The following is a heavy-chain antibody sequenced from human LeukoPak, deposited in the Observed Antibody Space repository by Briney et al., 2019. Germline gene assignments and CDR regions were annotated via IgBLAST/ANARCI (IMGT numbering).Heavy chain of an antibody. D-gene: IGHD3-10*01. CDR1: GFTFTSSA. Sequence: SVKVSCKASGFTFTSSAMQWVRQARGQRLEWIGWIVVGSGNTNYAQKFQERVTITRDMSTSTAYMELSSLRSDDTAVYYCAAVPYYYGSADYYYYMDVWGKGTTVTISS. V-gene: IGHV1-58*02. CDR2: IVVGSGNT. CDR3: AAVPYYYGSADYYYYMDV. J-gene: IGHJ6*03.